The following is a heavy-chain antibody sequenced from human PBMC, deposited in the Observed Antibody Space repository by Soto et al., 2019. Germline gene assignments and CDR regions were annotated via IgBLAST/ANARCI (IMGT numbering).Heavy chain of an antibody. CDR2: INAGNGNT. CDR3: ARVEGRYCSSTSCYNGMDG. D-gene: IGHD2-2*02. J-gene: IGHJ6*02. CDR1: GYTFTSYA. V-gene: IGHV1-3*01. Sequence: QVQLVQSGAEVKKPGASVKVSCKASGYTFTSYAMHWVRQATGQRREWMGWINAGNGNTKYSQKFQGRVTITRDTSARTAYMELISLGSEDTAVYYCARVEGRYCSSTSCYNGMDGWGQGTTVTVSS.